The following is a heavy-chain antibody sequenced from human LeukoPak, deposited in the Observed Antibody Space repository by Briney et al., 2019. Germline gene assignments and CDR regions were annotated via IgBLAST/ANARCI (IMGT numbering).Heavy chain of an antibody. CDR1: GFTFSSYA. CDR3: ARDFEGDTGYSTDY. CDR2: ISYDGSNK. D-gene: IGHD2-21*02. Sequence: GGSLRLSCAASGFTFSSYAMHWVRQAPGKGLEWVAVISYDGSNKYYADSVKGRFTISRDNSKNTLYLQMNSLRAEDTAVYYCARDFEGDTGYSTDYWGQGPLVTVSS. V-gene: IGHV3-30-3*01. J-gene: IGHJ4*02.